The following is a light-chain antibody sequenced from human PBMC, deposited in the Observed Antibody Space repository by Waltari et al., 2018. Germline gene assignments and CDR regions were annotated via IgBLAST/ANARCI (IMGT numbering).Light chain of an antibody. V-gene: IGKV2-28*01. CDR2: LGS. CDR3: MQTLQTPWT. J-gene: IGKJ1*01. CDR1: KSLRHSNDYNY. Sequence: IVMTQSPLSLPVTPGESTSISCRSSKSLRHSNDYNYLEWYLQTTVQSPQHMLYLGSKCGSGVPDRISGSGSGTDVTQKSTRVEAEDIAVYYCMQTLQTPWTLGQGTKVEIK.